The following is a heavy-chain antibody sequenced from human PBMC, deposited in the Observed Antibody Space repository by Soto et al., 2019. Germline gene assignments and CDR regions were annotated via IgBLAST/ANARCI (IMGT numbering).Heavy chain of an antibody. CDR2: IIPIFGTA. CDR1: GGTFSSYA. D-gene: IGHD3-10*01. Sequence: GASVKVSCKASGGTFSSYAISWVLQAPGQGLEWMGGIIPIFGTANYAQKFQGRVTITADKSTSTAYMELSSLRSEDTAVYYCARDYYGSGRNYYYGMDVWGQGTTVTVSS. V-gene: IGHV1-69*06. J-gene: IGHJ6*02. CDR3: ARDYYGSGRNYYYGMDV.